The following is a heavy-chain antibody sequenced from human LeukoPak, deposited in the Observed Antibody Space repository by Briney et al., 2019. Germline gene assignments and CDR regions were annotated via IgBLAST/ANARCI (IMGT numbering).Heavy chain of an antibody. CDR2: INPNSGGT. D-gene: IGHD3-22*01. Sequence: ASVKVSCKASGYTFTGYYMHWVRQAPGQGLEWMGWINPNSGGTNYAQKFQGRVTMTRDTSISTAYMEPSRLRSDDTAVYYCASLLPATYYYDSSGYGGSHWGQGTLVTVSS. J-gene: IGHJ4*02. CDR1: GYTFTGYY. CDR3: ASLLPATYYYDSSGYGGSH. V-gene: IGHV1-2*02.